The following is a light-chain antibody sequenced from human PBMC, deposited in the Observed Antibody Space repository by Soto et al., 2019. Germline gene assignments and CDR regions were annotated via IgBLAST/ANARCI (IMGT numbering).Light chain of an antibody. CDR2: EVN. V-gene: IGLV2-14*01. CDR3: SSYASTSTAV. CDR1: SSDVGAYNY. J-gene: IGLJ1*01. Sequence: QSALTQPPSVSGSPGQSITISCTGTSSDVGAYNYVSWYQQHPGKAPKLMIYEVNYRPSGVSNRFSGSKSGITASLTISGLQAEDEADYYCSSYASTSTAVFGTGTKVTVL.